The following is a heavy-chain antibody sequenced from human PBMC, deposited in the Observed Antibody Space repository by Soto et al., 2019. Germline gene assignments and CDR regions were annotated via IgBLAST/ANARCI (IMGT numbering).Heavy chain of an antibody. Sequence: EVQLVESGGGLVQPGGSLRLSCAASGFTFSSYSMNWVRQAPGKGLEWVSYISSSSSTIYYADSVKGRFTISRDNAKNSLYLQMNSLRAEDTAVYYCARDYPMVRGVISFDYWGQGTLVTVSS. J-gene: IGHJ4*02. CDR3: ARDYPMVRGVISFDY. CDR2: ISSSSSTI. CDR1: GFTFSSYS. D-gene: IGHD3-10*01. V-gene: IGHV3-48*01.